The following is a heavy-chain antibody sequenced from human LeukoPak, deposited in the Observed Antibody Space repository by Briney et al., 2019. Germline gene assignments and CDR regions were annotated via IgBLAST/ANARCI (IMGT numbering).Heavy chain of an antibody. Sequence: ASVKVSCKASGYTFTSYGISWVRQAPGQGLEWMGWVSAYSGNTDYAQKLQGRVTMTRDTSTSTAYMELRSLRSDDTAVYYCARGSCSSTNCYASDAFDIWGQGTMVTVSS. CDR3: ARGSCSSTNCYASDAFDI. J-gene: IGHJ3*02. D-gene: IGHD2-2*01. CDR1: GYTFTSYG. V-gene: IGHV1-18*01. CDR2: VSAYSGNT.